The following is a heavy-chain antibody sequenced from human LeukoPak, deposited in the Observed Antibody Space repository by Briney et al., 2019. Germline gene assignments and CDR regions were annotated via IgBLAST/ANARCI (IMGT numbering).Heavy chain of an antibody. V-gene: IGHV4-61*02. D-gene: IGHD2-2*01. CDR3: ARGDCSSTSCSWGP. CDR1: GGSISSGSYY. Sequence: PSQTLSLTCTVSGGSISSGSYYWSWIRQPAGKGLEWIGRIYTSGSTNYNPSLKSRVTISVDTSKNQSSLKLSSVTAADTAVYYCARGDCSSTSCSWGPWGQGTLVTVSS. CDR2: IYTSGST. J-gene: IGHJ5*02.